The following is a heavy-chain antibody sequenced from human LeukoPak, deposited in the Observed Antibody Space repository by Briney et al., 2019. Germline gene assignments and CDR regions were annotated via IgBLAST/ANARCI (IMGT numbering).Heavy chain of an antibody. Sequence: GGSLRLSCAASGFTFSRHGMHWVRQTPGKGLEWVAVIWYDGSYKYNEDSVKGRFTISRDNSKNTLYLQMNSLRVEDTAVYYCAREVFYDSSGYYSEPWGQGTLVTVSS. D-gene: IGHD3-22*01. CDR3: AREVFYDSSGYYSEP. CDR1: GFTFSRHG. CDR2: IWYDGSYK. V-gene: IGHV3-33*01. J-gene: IGHJ5*02.